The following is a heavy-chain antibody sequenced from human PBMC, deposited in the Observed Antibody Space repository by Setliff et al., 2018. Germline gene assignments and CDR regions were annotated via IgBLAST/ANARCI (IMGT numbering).Heavy chain of an antibody. CDR2: IYYSGKT. CDR3: ARIAYFDFWRGFGVGAFDL. J-gene: IGHJ3*01. Sequence: LSLTCSVSGASVSNVNYYWGWIRQPPGKGLEWVGSIYYSGKTYSNPSFKSRVTMFVDKSKNQFSLKLASVTAADRAVYYCARIAYFDFWRGFGVGAFDLWGHGSVVTVSS. D-gene: IGHD3-3*01. V-gene: IGHV4-39*01. CDR1: GASVSNVNYY.